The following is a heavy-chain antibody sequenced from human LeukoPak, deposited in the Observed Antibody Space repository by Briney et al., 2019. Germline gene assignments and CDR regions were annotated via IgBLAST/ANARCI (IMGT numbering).Heavy chain of an antibody. CDR1: GDSVSINSAA. CDR2: TYQRSKWHN. CDR3: ARSPSPYSSGWYFDY. J-gene: IGHJ4*02. V-gene: IGHV6-1*01. D-gene: IGHD6-19*01. Sequence: SQTLSLTCAISGDSVSINSAAWNWIRQSPSRGLEWLGRTYQRSKWHNDYAVSVKSRITINPDISKNQFSLQLNSVTPEDTAVYYCARSPSPYSSGWYFDYWGQGTLVTVSS.